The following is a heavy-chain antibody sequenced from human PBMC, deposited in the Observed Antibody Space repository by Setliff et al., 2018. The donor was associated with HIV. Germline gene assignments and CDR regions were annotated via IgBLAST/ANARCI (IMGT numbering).Heavy chain of an antibody. CDR2: IDSNNGNR. CDR1: GYSLSTYA. V-gene: IGHV1-18*01. D-gene: IGHD2-8*01. J-gene: IGHJ6*03. Sequence: GASVKVSCKASGYSLSTYAISWVRQAPGQGLEWMGWIDSNNGNRNFAQKFRSRVTMTTDISTNTAYMEVRSLSFDDTAVYYCVRLTADRTNYHYYMDVWGKGTTVTVSS. CDR3: VRLTADRTNYHYYMDV.